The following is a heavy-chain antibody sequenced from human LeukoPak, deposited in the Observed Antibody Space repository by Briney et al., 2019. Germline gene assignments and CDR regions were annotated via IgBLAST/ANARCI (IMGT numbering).Heavy chain of an antibody. Sequence: SETLSLTCTVSGGSIGSSSYYWGWIRQPPGKGLEWIGSIYYSGSTYYNPSLKSRVTISVDTSKNQFSLKLSSVTAADTAVYYCARGGSSPSGWFDPWGQGTLVTVSS. CDR3: ARGGSSPSGWFDP. J-gene: IGHJ5*02. CDR1: GGSIGSSSYY. CDR2: IYYSGST. V-gene: IGHV4-39*01. D-gene: IGHD2-15*01.